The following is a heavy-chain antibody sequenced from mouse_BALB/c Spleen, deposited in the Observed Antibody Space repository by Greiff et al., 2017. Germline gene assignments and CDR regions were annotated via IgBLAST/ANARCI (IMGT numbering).Heavy chain of an antibody. J-gene: IGHJ4*01. CDR3: ARRGMYGNYVYAMDY. Sequence: QVQLQQPGAELVKPGTSVKLSCKASGYNFTSYWINWVKLRPGQGLEWIGDIYPGSGSTNYNEKFKSKATLTVDTSSSTAYMQLSSLASEDSALYYCARRGMYGNYVYAMDYWGQGTSVTVSS. CDR2: IYPGSGST. CDR1: GYNFTSYW. V-gene: IGHV1-55*01. D-gene: IGHD2-10*02.